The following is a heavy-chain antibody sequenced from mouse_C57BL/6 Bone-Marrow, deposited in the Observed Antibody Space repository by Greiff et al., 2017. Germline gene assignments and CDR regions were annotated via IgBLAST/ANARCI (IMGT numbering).Heavy chain of an antibody. V-gene: IGHV1-50*01. Sequence: VQLKQPGAELVKPGASVKLSCKASGYTFTSYWMQWVKQRPGQGLEWIGEIDPSDSYTNYNQKFKGKDTLTVDTSSSTAYMQISSLTSEDSAVYYCARDHYDYDGGDYCDYWGQGTTLTVSS. J-gene: IGHJ2*01. CDR3: ARDHYDYDGGDYCDY. CDR2: IDPSDSYT. CDR1: GYTFTSYW. D-gene: IGHD2-4*01.